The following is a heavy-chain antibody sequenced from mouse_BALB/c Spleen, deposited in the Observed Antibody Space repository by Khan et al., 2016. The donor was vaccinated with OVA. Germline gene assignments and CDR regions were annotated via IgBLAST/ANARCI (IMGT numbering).Heavy chain of an antibody. Sequence: VELVESGPGLVAPSQSLSITCTVSGFSLTGYGVNWVRQPPGKGLEWLGMIWGDGTTDYNSALNSRLSISKDNSKSQVFLKMNSLQTDDTARYYCARAYYGNYREAMDYWGQGTLVTVSS. V-gene: IGHV2-6-7*01. CDR3: ARAYYGNYREAMDY. D-gene: IGHD2-10*01. CDR1: GFSLTGYG. CDR2: IWGDGTT. J-gene: IGHJ4*01.